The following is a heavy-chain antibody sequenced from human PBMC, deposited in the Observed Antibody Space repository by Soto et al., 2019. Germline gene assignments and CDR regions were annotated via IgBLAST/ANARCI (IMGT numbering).Heavy chain of an antibody. CDR3: AKTKKWLVKDYDFGMDL. CDR2: ISGSGVTT. D-gene: IGHD6-19*01. V-gene: IGHV3-23*01. Sequence: PXGCLRITFAASGFTLSSYSMNWVRQAPGKGLEWVSGISGSGVTTYYADSVKGRFTISRDNSKNTLFLQMNSLRADDTAVYYCAKTKKWLVKDYDFGMDLWGQGTTVTVSS. J-gene: IGHJ6*02. CDR1: GFTLSSYS.